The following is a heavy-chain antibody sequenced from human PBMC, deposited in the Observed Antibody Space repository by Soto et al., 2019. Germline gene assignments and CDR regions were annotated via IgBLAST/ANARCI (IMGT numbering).Heavy chain of an antibody. CDR3: ARDTISGSGSYYNQCGFDP. Sequence: EVQLVESGGGLVQPGRSLRLSCAGSGFIFDDYAMHWVRQAPGKGLEWVSSISWNSGSKGYADSVKGRFAISRDNAKNSLYLQMNSLRVEDTALYYCARDTISGSGSYYNQCGFDPWGQGTPVTVSS. D-gene: IGHD3-10*01. CDR2: ISWNSGSK. CDR1: GFIFDDYA. V-gene: IGHV3-9*01. J-gene: IGHJ5*02.